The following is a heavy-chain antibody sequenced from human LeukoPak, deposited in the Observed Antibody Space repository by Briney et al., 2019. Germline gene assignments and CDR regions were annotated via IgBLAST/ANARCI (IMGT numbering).Heavy chain of an antibody. CDR2: INHSGST. V-gene: IGHV4-34*01. J-gene: IGHJ3*02. D-gene: IGHD6-19*01. CDR1: GGSFSGYY. Sequence: SETLSLTCAVYGGSFSGYYWSWIRQPPGKGLEWIGEINHSGSTYYNPSLKSRVTISVDTSKNQFFLKLSSVTAADTAVYYCAREGWQWLVHAFDIWGQGTMVTVSS. CDR3: AREGWQWLVHAFDI.